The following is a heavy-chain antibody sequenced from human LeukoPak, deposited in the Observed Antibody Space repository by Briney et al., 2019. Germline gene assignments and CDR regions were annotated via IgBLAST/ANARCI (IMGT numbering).Heavy chain of an antibody. CDR2: ISGSGTNT. J-gene: IGHJ4*02. V-gene: IGHV3-23*01. Sequence: PGGFLRLSCAVSGFTFSSYAISWVRQAPGKGLEWVSTISGSGTNTYYADSVKGRFAISRDNSKNTLYLQMNSLRAEDTAIYYCAKILEAAGIDYWGQGTLVTVSS. D-gene: IGHD6-13*01. CDR1: GFTFSSYA. CDR3: AKILEAAGIDY.